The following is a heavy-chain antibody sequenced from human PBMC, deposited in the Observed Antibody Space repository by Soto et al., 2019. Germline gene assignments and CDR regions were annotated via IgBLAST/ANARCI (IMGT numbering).Heavy chain of an antibody. CDR1: GVTFGNYW. V-gene: IGHV3-74*01. D-gene: IGHD2-15*01. CDR3: ARVSQGSYCSGGNCYSDY. Sequence: GGSLKLFCAASGVTFGNYWMHWVRLTPGKGLVWVSRVNGDGSITSYADSVKGRFTISRDNAKNTLYLQMNSLRAEDTALYFCARVSQGSYCSGGNCYSDYWAQGTLVTVSS. CDR2: VNGDGSIT. J-gene: IGHJ4*02.